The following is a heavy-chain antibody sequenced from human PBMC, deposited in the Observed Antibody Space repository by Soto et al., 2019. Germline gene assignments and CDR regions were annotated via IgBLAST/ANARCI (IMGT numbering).Heavy chain of an antibody. J-gene: IGHJ4*02. Sequence: EVLLLESGGGLVPRGGSLRLSCEASGFTFNTFAMSWVRQAPGRGLEWVSRINKSGGSRYYSDSVRGRFTVSRDNSKNTLFLQINSLRDEHTAIYYRAKGAEMPIIPFDYWGQGALVTVSS. V-gene: IGHV3-23*01. CDR1: GFTFNTFA. CDR3: AKGAEMPIIPFDY. D-gene: IGHD1-20*01. CDR2: INKSGGSR.